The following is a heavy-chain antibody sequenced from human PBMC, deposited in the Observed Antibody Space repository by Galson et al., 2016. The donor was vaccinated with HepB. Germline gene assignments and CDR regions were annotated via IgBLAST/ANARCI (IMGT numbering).Heavy chain of an antibody. V-gene: IGHV4-31*01. CDR2: ISYSGST. D-gene: IGHD3-3*01. J-gene: IGHJ4*02. Sequence: TLSLTCTVSGGSISSGDYYWSWIRQHPGKGLEWIGYISYSGSTYYNPSLQSPVTISVDTSKNQFSLKLSSVTAADTAVYYCARVGRLDFWSGFYVPPFDFWGQGTLVTVSS. CDR1: GGSISSGDYY. CDR3: ARVGRLDFWSGFYVPPFDF.